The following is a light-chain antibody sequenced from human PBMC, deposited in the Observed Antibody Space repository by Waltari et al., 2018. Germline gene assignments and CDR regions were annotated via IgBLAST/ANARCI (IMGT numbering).Light chain of an antibody. CDR2: GSS. Sequence: DIQLTQSPSSLSASVGDRVTFTCRASQHISTYLAWNQQRPGQAPKLLIFGSSTLQSGVPSRFSGSGSGTDFTLTISSLQPEDFVTYYCQHTNNYPVTFGQGTRLE. V-gene: IGKV1-9*01. CDR1: QHISTY. J-gene: IGKJ5*01. CDR3: QHTNNYPVT.